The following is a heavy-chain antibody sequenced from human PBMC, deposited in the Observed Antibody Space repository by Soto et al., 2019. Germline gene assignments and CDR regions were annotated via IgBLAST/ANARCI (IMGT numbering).Heavy chain of an antibody. V-gene: IGHV3-30*18. CDR3: AKEGYCGGDCYTFDY. CDR1: GFTFSSYG. D-gene: IGHD2-21*02. J-gene: IGHJ4*02. CDR2: ISYDGSNK. Sequence: QVQLVESEGGVVQPGRSLRLSCAASGFTFSSYGMHWVRQDPGKGLEWVALISYDGSNKFYADSVKGRFTISRDNSKNTLYLQMHSLRAEDTAVYYCAKEGYCGGDCYTFDYWGQGTLVTVSS.